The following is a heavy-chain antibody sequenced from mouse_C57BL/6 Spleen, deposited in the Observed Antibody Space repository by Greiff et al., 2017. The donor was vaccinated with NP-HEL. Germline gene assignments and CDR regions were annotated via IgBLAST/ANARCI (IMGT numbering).Heavy chain of an antibody. D-gene: IGHD1-1*01. CDR2: INPNYGTT. Sequence: VQLQQSGPELVKPGASVKISCKASGYSFTDYSMNWVKQSNGKSLEWIGVINPNYGTTSYNQKFKGKATLTVDQSSSTAYMQLNSLTSEDSAVYYCARTRITTVVAYYYAMDYWGQGTSVTVSS. CDR1: GYSFTDYS. J-gene: IGHJ4*01. V-gene: IGHV1-39*01. CDR3: ARTRITTVVAYYYAMDY.